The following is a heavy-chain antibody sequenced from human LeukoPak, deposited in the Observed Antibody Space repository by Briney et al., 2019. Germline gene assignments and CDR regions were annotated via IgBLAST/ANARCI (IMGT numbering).Heavy chain of an antibody. D-gene: IGHD6-19*01. CDR1: GFTFSSYG. V-gene: IGHV3-30*02. CDR3: AEDLIAVAGDYYMDV. CDR2: IRYDGSNK. Sequence: GGSLRLSCAASGFTFSSYGMHWVRQAPGKGLEWVAFIRYDGSNKYYADSVKGRFTIPRDNSKNTLYLQMNSLRAEDTAVYYCAEDLIAVAGDYYMDVWGKGTTVTISS. J-gene: IGHJ6*03.